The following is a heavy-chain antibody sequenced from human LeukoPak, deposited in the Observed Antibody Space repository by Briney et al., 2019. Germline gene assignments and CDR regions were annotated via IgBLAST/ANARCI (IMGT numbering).Heavy chain of an antibody. Sequence: GGSLRLSCAASGFTFSSYWVSWVRQAPGKGLEWVANIKQDGSEKYYVDSVKGRFTISRDNAKNSLYLQMNSLRAEDTAVYYCARDVYDYVWGSYPAPDYWGQGTLVTVSS. CDR1: GFTFSSYW. V-gene: IGHV3-7*03. J-gene: IGHJ4*02. CDR3: ARDVYDYVWGSYPAPDY. D-gene: IGHD3-16*02. CDR2: IKQDGSEK.